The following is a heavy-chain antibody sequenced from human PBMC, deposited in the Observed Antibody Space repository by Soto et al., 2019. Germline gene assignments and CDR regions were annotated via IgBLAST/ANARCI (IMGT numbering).Heavy chain of an antibody. D-gene: IGHD3-9*01. Sequence: QVQLQQWGAGLLKPSETLSLTCAVYGGSFSGYYWSWIRQPPGKGLEWIGEIKHSGSTNYNPSLKSRVTISVDTSKNQFSLKLSSVTAADTAVYYCAREGGLRYFDWFKFSLLYFDYWGQGTLVTVSS. J-gene: IGHJ4*02. CDR1: GGSFSGYY. CDR3: AREGGLRYFDWFKFSLLYFDY. V-gene: IGHV4-34*01. CDR2: IKHSGST.